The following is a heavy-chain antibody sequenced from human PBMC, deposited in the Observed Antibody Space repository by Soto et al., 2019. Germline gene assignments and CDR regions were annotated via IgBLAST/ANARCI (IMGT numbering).Heavy chain of an antibody. V-gene: IGHV4-59*08. CDR1: GGSISSYY. J-gene: IGHJ4*02. Sequence: SETLCLTCTVSGGSISSYYWSWIRQPPGKGLEWIGYIYYSGSTNYNPSLKSRVTISVDTSKNQFSLKLSSVTAADTAVYYCARHGDMLDYWGQGTLVTVSS. CDR3: ARHGDMLDY. D-gene: IGHD2-15*01. CDR2: IYYSGST.